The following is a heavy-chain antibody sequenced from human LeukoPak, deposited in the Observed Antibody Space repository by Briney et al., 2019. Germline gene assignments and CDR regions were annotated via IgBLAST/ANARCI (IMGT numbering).Heavy chain of an antibody. D-gene: IGHD3-16*01. J-gene: IGHJ5*02. Sequence: GGSLRLSCAASGIIITGYWMSWVRQTPGKGLEWVANIKQDGSEKNYVDSVKGRFTIFRDNARNSLYLQMNSLRAEDTAVYYCASHSYGYNHWGQGTLVIVSS. CDR1: GIIITGYW. V-gene: IGHV3-7*01. CDR2: IKQDGSEK. CDR3: ASHSYGYNH.